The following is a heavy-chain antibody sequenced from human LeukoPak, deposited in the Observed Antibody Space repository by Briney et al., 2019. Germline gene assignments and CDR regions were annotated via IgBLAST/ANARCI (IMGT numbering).Heavy chain of an antibody. Sequence: GGSLRLSCAASGFTFSSYAMSWVRQAPGKGLGRVSATSGSGGSTYYADSVKGRFTISRDNSKNTLYLQMNSLRAEDTAVYYCAKGDCSSTSCRPDYWGQGTLVTVSS. D-gene: IGHD2-2*01. CDR3: AKGDCSSTSCRPDY. CDR1: GFTFSSYA. CDR2: TSGSGGST. V-gene: IGHV3-23*01. J-gene: IGHJ4*02.